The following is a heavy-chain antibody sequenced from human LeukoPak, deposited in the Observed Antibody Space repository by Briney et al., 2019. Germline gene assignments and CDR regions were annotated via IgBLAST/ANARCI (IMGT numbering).Heavy chain of an antibody. D-gene: IGHD1-14*01. J-gene: IGHJ4*02. CDR1: PDSTTSNY. CDR3: AREIVGGFNPGAY. CDR2: SHRSGCT. Sequence: SETLSLTCTVSPDSTTSNYWSWVRQPPPTGLEWTGESHRSGCTNYNPSLQSRVTISIDRSKNQIALELSSVTAADTAVYYCAREIVGGFNPGAYWGQGTLVTVSS. V-gene: IGHV4-59*12.